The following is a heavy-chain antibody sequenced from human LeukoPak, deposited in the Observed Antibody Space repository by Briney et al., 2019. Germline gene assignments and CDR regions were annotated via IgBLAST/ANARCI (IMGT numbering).Heavy chain of an antibody. CDR1: GFTFSNYW. V-gene: IGHV3-7*01. D-gene: IGHD3-22*01. CDR2: INQDGSEK. J-gene: IGHJ4*02. CDR3: ARDDSSGYYYFDN. Sequence: PGGSLRLSCVASGFTFSNYWMSWVRQAPGKGLERVANINQDGSEKYPVDSVKGRFTFSRDNAKNSLFLQMNSLRADDTAVYYCARDDSSGYYYFDNWGQGTLVTVSS.